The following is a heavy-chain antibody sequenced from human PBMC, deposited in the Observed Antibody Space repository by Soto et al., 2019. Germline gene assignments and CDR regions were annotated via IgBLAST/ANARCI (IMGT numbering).Heavy chain of an antibody. CDR3: TKARCTGDDCYAPDC. Sequence: EVHLLESGGGLVQPGGSLRLSCAASGFTFSSYNMAWVRQAPGKGLEWVSSISGSGVSPYYADSVQGRFTISRDNYKNTVSLQMTILRAEDTSTYHCTKARCTGDDCYAPDCLGHGTLVIVSS. CDR1: GFTFSSYN. J-gene: IGHJ5*01. D-gene: IGHD2-21*01. CDR2: ISGSGVSP. V-gene: IGHV3-23*01.